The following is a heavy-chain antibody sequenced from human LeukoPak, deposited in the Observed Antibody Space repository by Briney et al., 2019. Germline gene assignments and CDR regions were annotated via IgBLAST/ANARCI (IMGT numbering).Heavy chain of an antibody. CDR3: ARRAAIVYYYYMDV. CDR2: ISAYNGNT. V-gene: IGHV1-18*01. CDR1: GYTFTSYG. Sequence: GASVKVSCKASGYTFTSYGISWVRQAPGQGLEWMGWISAYNGNTNYAQKLQGRVTMTTDTSTSTAYMELRSLRSDDTAVYYCARRAAIVYYYYMDVWGKGTTVTVYS. J-gene: IGHJ6*03. D-gene: IGHD2-2*01.